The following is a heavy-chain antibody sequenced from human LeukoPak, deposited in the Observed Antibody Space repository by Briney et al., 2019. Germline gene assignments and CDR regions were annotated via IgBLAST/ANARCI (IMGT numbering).Heavy chain of an antibody. CDR2: ISSSGGTI. CDR1: GFTFSSYE. J-gene: IGHJ6*04. D-gene: IGHD3-10*02. CDR3: AELGITMIGGV. V-gene: IGHV3-48*03. Sequence: GGSLRLSCAASGFTFSSYEMNWVRQAPGKGLEWVSYISSSGGTIYYADSVKGRFTISRDNAKNSLYLQMNSLRAEDTAVYYCAELGITMIGGVWGKGTTVTISS.